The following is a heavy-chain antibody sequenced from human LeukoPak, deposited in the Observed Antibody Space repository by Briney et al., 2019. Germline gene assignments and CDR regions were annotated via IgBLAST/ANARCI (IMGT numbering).Heavy chain of an antibody. J-gene: IGHJ5*01. V-gene: IGHV4-39*01. CDR1: GDSMTMSTYY. CDR2: IYHSGSD. CDR3: ARLTLCRARYCDPPAGPWGFDS. Sequence: SETLSLTCTVSGDSMTMSTYYWGWIRQPQGMGLEWIGLIYHSGSDYYNASLDTRVAISIDPSTGHFSLTLTSVAAADTALYFFARLTLCRARYCDPPAGPWGFDSWGQGALVIVSS. D-gene: IGHD3-9*01.